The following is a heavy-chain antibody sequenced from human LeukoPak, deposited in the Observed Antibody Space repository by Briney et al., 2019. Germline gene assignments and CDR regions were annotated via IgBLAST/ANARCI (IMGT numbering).Heavy chain of an antibody. CDR2: ISVHNGNT. CDR1: GYSFNSYG. CDR3: ARDLGIAAAPGAFDL. D-gene: IGHD6-13*01. V-gene: IGHV1-18*01. Sequence: ASVKVSCKASGYSFNSYGISWVRQTPGQGLEWMGWISVHNGNTNYAQKLQGRVIMTTDTSTSAAYMELRSLRSDDTAVYYCARDLGIAAAPGAFDLWGQGTMVTVSS. J-gene: IGHJ3*01.